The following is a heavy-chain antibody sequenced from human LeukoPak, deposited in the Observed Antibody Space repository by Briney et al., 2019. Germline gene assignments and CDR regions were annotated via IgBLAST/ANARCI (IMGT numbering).Heavy chain of an antibody. CDR1: GFTFSSYG. CDR2: IRYDGSNK. CDR3: AKVKYVGANRVGFDY. V-gene: IGHV3-30*02. D-gene: IGHD1-26*01. J-gene: IGHJ4*02. Sequence: PGGSLRLSCAASGFTFSSYGMHWVRQAPGKGLEWVAFIRYDGSNKYYADSVKGRFTISRDNSKNTLYLQMNSLRVEDTAVYYCAKVKYVGANRVGFDYWGQGTLVTVSS.